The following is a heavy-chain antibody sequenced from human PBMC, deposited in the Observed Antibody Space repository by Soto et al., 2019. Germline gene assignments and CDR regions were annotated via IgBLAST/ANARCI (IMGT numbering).Heavy chain of an antibody. V-gene: IGHV3-74*01. CDR1: GFTFSSHW. J-gene: IGHJ4*02. CDR3: ARGPSYSSSWYGFDY. D-gene: IGHD6-13*01. Sequence: GGSLRLSCVGYGFTFSSHWMHWVRQAPGKGLAWVSRINSDGSSTTYADSVKGRFTISRDNAKNTLSLQMNSLRAEDTAIYYCARGPSYSSSWYGFDYWGQGALVTVSS. CDR2: INSDGSST.